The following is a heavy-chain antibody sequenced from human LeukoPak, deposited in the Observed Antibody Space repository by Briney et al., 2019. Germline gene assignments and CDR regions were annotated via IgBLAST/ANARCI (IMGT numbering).Heavy chain of an antibody. CDR3: ARDFHSGYDLPYYFDY. Sequence: PGGSLRLSCAASGSTFSSYWMSWVRQAPGKGLEWVANIKQDGSEKYYVDSVKGRFTISRDNAKNSLYLQMNSLRAEDTAVYYCARDFHSGYDLPYYFDYWGQGTLATVSS. V-gene: IGHV3-7*01. CDR2: IKQDGSEK. CDR1: GSTFSSYW. J-gene: IGHJ4*02. D-gene: IGHD5-12*01.